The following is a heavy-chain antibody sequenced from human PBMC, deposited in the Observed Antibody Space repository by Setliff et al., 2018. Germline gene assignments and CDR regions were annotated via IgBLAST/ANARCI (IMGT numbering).Heavy chain of an antibody. CDR2: IHHSGKA. CDR3: ATTGTYRYFDY. D-gene: IGHD1-1*01. Sequence: SETLSLTCAVSGFSISSGYYWGWIRQPPGKGLEWIVNIHHSGKAYYNPSLKSRATLSVDTSKNQFSLSLSSVTAADTAVYYCATTGTYRYFDYWGQGTLVTVSS. CDR1: GFSISSGYY. J-gene: IGHJ4*02. V-gene: IGHV4-38-2*01.